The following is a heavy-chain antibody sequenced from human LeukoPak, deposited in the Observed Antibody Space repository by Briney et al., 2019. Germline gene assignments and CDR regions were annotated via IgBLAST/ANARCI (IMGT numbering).Heavy chain of an antibody. CDR2: INPNSGGT. CDR3: ARNYDILTGYYRLGY. D-gene: IGHD3-9*01. Sequence: ASVKVSCKASGYTFNGFYIHWVRRAPGQGLEWMGWINPNSGGTNYAQKFQGRVTMTRDTSISTAYMELSRLRSDDTAVYWCARNYDILTGYYRLGYWGQGTLVTVSS. J-gene: IGHJ4*02. CDR1: GYTFNGFY. V-gene: IGHV1-2*02.